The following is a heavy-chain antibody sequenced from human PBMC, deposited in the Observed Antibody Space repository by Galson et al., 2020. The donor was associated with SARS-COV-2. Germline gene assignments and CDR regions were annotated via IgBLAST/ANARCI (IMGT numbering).Heavy chain of an antibody. CDR1: GGSISSGGYY. J-gene: IGHJ1*01. V-gene: IGHV4-31*03. CDR3: ARGSGYYYPEYFQH. Sequence: SETLSLTCTVSGGSISSGGYYWSWIRQHPGKGLEWIGYIYYSGSTYYNPSLKSRVTISVDTSKNQFSLKLSSVTAADTAVYYCARGSGYYYPEYFQHWGQGTLVTVSS. D-gene: IGHD3-22*01. CDR2: IYYSGST.